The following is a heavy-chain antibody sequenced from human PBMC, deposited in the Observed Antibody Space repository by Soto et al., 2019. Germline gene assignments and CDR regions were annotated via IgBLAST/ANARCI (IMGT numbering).Heavy chain of an antibody. CDR1: GFTFSSYG. CDR2: ISYDGSNK. V-gene: IGHV3-30*18. J-gene: IGHJ4*02. CDR3: AKSTSGTDYDSSGYYYVRPDY. D-gene: IGHD3-22*01. Sequence: QVQLVESGGGVVQPGRSLRLSCAASGFTFSSYGMHWVRQAPGKGLEWVAVISYDGSNKYYADSVKGRFTIPRGNSKNQLYLQMNSLRAEDTAVYYCAKSTSGTDYDSSGYYYVRPDYWGQGTLVTVSS.